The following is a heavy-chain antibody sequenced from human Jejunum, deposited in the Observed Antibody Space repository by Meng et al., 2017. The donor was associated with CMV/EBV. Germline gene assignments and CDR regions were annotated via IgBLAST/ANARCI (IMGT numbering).Heavy chain of an antibody. CDR3: ARGGDRGEEDY. Sequence: CKASGYTFTDYFVHWVRQDPGQGLEGMGWIKPKNGATNYEQKYQGRVTLTRDTSISTAYMELTSLKSDDTAMYYCARGGDRGEEDYWGQGTLVTVSS. J-gene: IGHJ4*02. CDR1: GYTFTDYF. CDR2: IKPKNGAT. D-gene: IGHD3-10*01. V-gene: IGHV1-2*02.